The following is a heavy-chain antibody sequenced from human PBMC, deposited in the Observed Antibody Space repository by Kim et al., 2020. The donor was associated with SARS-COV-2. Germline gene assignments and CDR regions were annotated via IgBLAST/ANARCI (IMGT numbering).Heavy chain of an antibody. CDR1: GGSISSRSYY. Sequence: SETLSLTCTVSGGSISSRSYYWGWIRQPPGKGLEWIGSIYYSGSTYYNPSLKSRVTISVDTSKNQFSLKLSSVTAADTAVYYCVVSPRWGVITEPTNINWFDPWGQGTLVTVSS. CDR2: IYYSGST. V-gene: IGHV4-39*01. CDR3: VVSPRWGVITEPTNINWFDP. D-gene: IGHD3-10*01. J-gene: IGHJ5*02.